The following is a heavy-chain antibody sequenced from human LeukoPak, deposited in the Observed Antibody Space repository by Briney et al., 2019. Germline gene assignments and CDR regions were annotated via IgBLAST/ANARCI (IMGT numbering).Heavy chain of an antibody. CDR1: GGSISSYS. D-gene: IGHD1-26*01. CDR3: ARQDSKVGAYTGPYYFDY. J-gene: IGHJ4*02. V-gene: IGHV4-59*01. Sequence: PSETLSLTCTVSGGSISSYSWSWLRQPPGKGLEWIGCRYDGGRDLYNPSLKSRVTISVDASEKQISLSLRSVTAADTAMYYCARQDSKVGAYTGPYYFDYWGQGALVTVSS. CDR2: RYDGGRD.